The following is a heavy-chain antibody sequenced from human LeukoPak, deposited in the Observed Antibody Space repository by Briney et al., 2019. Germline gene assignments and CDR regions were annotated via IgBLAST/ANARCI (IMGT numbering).Heavy chain of an antibody. V-gene: IGHV3-66*01. Sequence: PRGSLRLSCAASGFTFSSNYMSWVRQAPGKGLEWVSVIYSGGSTYYADSVKGRFTISRDNAKNSLYLQMNSLRAEDTAVYYCAELGITMIGGVWGKGTTVTISS. CDR1: GFTFSSNY. CDR3: AELGITMIGGV. CDR2: IYSGGST. D-gene: IGHD3-10*02. J-gene: IGHJ6*04.